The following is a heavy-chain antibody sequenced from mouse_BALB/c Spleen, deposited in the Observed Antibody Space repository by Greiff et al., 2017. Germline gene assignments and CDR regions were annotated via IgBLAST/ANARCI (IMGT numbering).Heavy chain of an antibody. D-gene: IGHD2-2*01. Sequence: EVQVEESGGGLVQPGGSRKLSCAASGFTFSSFGMHWVRQAPEKGLEWVAYISSGSSTIYYADTVKGRFTISRDNPKNTLFLQMTSLRSEDTAMYYCAREGESYYGYDGGVYYAMDYGGQGTSVTVSS. CDR1: GFTFSSFG. J-gene: IGHJ4*01. CDR3: AREGESYYGYDGGVYYAMDY. V-gene: IGHV5-17*02. CDR2: ISSGSSTI.